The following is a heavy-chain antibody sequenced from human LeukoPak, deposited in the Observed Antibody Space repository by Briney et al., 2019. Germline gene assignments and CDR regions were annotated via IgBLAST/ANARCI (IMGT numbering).Heavy chain of an antibody. J-gene: IGHJ4*02. Sequence: AETLSLTCTDSGGSIRSYYWSWMRQPARKGLDCIGRIYTSGRTNYNPSLKRRVTMSVGASKNQVSVKRSSVRAAGTAEYYCARGDWNYYSDYWGQGTLVTVSS. CDR1: GGSIRSYY. D-gene: IGHD1-7*01. CDR3: ARGDWNYYSDY. CDR2: IYTSGRT. V-gene: IGHV4-4*07.